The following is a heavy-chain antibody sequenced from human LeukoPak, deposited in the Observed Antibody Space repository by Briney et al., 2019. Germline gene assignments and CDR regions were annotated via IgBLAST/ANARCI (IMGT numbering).Heavy chain of an antibody. D-gene: IGHD3-9*01. J-gene: IGHJ4*02. CDR2: ITGTSTST. CDR3: ARTYYDILTGYNPCFDY. CDR1: GFTFSTYS. Sequence: PGGSLRLSCAASGFTFSTYSMSWVRQAPGKGLEWVSSITGTSTSTYYAESVRGRFTISRDNAKNSPYLQMNSLRAEDTAVYYCARTYYDILTGYNPCFDYWGQGMLVTVTS. V-gene: IGHV3-21*01.